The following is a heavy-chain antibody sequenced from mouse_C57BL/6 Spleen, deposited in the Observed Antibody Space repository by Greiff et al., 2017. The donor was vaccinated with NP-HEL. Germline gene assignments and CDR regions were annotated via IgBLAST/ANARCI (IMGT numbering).Heavy chain of an antibody. CDR3: GFYDQAWFAY. Sequence: VQLQQSGAELAKPGASVKLSCKASGYTFTSYWMHWVKQRPGQGLEWIGYINPSSGYTKYNQKFKDKATLTADKYSSTAYMQLSSLTYEDSAVYYCGFYDQAWFAYWGQGTLVTVSA. J-gene: IGHJ3*01. CDR2: INPSSGYT. D-gene: IGHD2-3*01. CDR1: GYTFTSYW. V-gene: IGHV1-7*01.